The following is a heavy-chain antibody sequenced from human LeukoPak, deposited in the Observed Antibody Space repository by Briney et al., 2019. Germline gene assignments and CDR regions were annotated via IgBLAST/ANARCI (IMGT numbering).Heavy chain of an antibody. V-gene: IGHV4-30-2*01. Sequence: SQTLSLTCAVSGRSISSGGYSWSWIRQPPGKGLEWIGYIYHSGSTYYNPSLKSRVTISVDRSKNQFSLKLSSVTAADTAVYYCARAAPGDDAFDIWGQGTMVTVSS. CDR2: IYHSGST. CDR1: GRSISSGGYS. D-gene: IGHD3-10*01. CDR3: ARAAPGDDAFDI. J-gene: IGHJ3*02.